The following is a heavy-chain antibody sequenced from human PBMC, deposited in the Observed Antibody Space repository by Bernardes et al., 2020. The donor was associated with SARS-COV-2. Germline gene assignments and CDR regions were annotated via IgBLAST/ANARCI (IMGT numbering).Heavy chain of an antibody. D-gene: IGHD3-10*01. CDR2: IDHSGTT. CDR1: SGSFSGYF. J-gene: IGHJ4*02. V-gene: IGHV4-34*01. CDR3: ARGRPPAGTAVLIDLDY. Sequence: SETLSPTCAVYSGSFSGYFWTWIRQSPGKGLEWIGEIDHSGTTNYNPSLKSRVTMSVDTPKNQFSLKLNSVTAADTAVYYCARGRPPAGTAVLIDLDYWGQGTPVTVSS.